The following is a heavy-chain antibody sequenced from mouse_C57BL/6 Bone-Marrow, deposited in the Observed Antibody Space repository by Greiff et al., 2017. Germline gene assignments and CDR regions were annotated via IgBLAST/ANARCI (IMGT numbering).Heavy chain of an antibody. CDR1: GFTFSDYG. J-gene: IGHJ3*01. V-gene: IGHV5-17*01. CDR2: ISSGSSTI. CDR3: ARPGDIVLCAY. Sequence: EVQLVESGGGLVKPGGSLKLSCAASGFTFSDYGMHWVRQAPEKGLEWVAYISSGSSTIYYADTVKGRFTISRDNAKNTLFLQMTSLRSEDTAMYYCARPGDIVLCAYWGQGTLVTVSA. D-gene: IGHD3-3*01.